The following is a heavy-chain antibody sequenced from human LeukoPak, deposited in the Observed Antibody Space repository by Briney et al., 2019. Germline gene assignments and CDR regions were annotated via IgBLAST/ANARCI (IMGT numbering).Heavy chain of an antibody. D-gene: IGHD3-9*01. Sequence: ASVKVSCKASGYTFTSYYMHWVRQAPGQGLEWMGIINPSGGSTSYAQKFQGRVTMTRDMSTSTVYMELSSLRSEDTAVYYCATDRLNYDILTGYNSRPSWDAFDIWGQGTMVTVSS. CDR1: GYTFTSYY. V-gene: IGHV1-46*01. CDR2: INPSGGST. CDR3: ATDRLNYDILTGYNSRPSWDAFDI. J-gene: IGHJ3*02.